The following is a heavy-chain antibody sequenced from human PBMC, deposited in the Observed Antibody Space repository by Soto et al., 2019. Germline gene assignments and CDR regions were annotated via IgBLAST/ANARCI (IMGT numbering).Heavy chain of an antibody. CDR3: ASDMSTT. CDR2: MNPNSGHT. J-gene: IGHJ5*02. CDR1: GYPFTSHD. Sequence: QVQLVQSGAEVKKPGASVKVSCKASGYPFTSHDINWMRQATGQGLEWMGWMNPNSGHTNYAQKFQGRVTLTRDTSISTAYMEVTSLRSEDTAIYYCASDMSTTWGQGTLVTVSS. V-gene: IGHV1-8*01. D-gene: IGHD2-2*01.